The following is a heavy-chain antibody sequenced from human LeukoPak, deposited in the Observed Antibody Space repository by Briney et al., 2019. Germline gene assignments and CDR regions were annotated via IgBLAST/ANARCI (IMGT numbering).Heavy chain of an antibody. CDR2: IYQSGTA. J-gene: IGHJ4*02. V-gene: IGHV4-30-2*01. CDR1: GGSITSGGYS. D-gene: IGHD5-18*01. CDR3: ASSRGYSYGRKFDY. Sequence: PSQTLSLTCAVSGGSITSGGYSWSWIRQPPGKGLEWIGYIYQSGTAYYNPSLKSRVTISLDRSKNQFSLKLSSVTAADTAVYYCASSRGYSYGRKFDYWGQGTLVTVSS.